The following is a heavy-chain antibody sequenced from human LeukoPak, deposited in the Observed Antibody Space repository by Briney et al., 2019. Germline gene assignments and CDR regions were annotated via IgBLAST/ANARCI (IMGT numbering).Heavy chain of an antibody. CDR2: VRFDGRNK. J-gene: IGHJ6*03. Sequence: GSLRLSCAASGFTFSSYGIHWVRQAPGKGLEWVAFVRFDGRNKYYADSVKGRFTISRDNSKNTLYLQMNSLRAEDTAVYYCARELEYSSSQRYYYYMDVWGKGTTVTVSS. CDR1: GFTFSSYG. V-gene: IGHV3-30*02. D-gene: IGHD6-6*01. CDR3: ARELEYSSSQRYYYYMDV.